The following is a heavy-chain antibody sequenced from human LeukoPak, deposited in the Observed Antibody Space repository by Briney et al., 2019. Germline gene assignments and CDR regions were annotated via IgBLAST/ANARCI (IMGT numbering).Heavy chain of an antibody. Sequence: GGSLRLSCAASGFTFSSYWMSWVRQAPGKGLEWVANIKQDGSEKYYVDSVKGRFTISRDNAKNSLYLQMDSLRAEDTAVYYCARLGCGSTSCYEDDYWGQGTLVTVSS. CDR3: ARLGCGSTSCYEDDY. D-gene: IGHD2-2*01. V-gene: IGHV3-7*01. CDR1: GFTFSSYW. J-gene: IGHJ4*02. CDR2: IKQDGSEK.